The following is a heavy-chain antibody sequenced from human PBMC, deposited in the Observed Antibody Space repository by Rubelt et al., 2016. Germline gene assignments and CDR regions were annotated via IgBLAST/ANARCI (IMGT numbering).Heavy chain of an antibody. CDR2: IKSRADGVTT. V-gene: IGHV3-15*05. Sequence: EVQLLESGGGLVQPGGSLRLSCAASGFTFSSYAMSWVRQAPGKGLEWVGRIKSRADGVTTDYATPVEGRLTISRDDSKNMLYLQMNSLKTEDTAVYYCITDVPGTAYPFDYWGQGTLVTVSS. CDR3: ITDVPGTAYPFDY. J-gene: IGHJ4*02. D-gene: IGHD2-21*02. CDR1: GFTFSSYA.